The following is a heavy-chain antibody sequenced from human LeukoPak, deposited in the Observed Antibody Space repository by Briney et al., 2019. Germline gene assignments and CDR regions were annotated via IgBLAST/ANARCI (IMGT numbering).Heavy chain of an antibody. Sequence: GESLKISCKGSGYSSTRYWICWVRQMPGKGLEWMGNIYPGDSDTRYNPSFQGQVTISADKAISTSYLQWRILQASDTAMYYCGRLGRDDPYFYYSMEVWAKGPRSPSP. CDR1: GYSSTRYW. V-gene: IGHV5-51*01. J-gene: IGHJ6*03. D-gene: IGHD1-1*01. CDR3: GRLGRDDPYFYYSMEV. CDR2: IYPGDSDT.